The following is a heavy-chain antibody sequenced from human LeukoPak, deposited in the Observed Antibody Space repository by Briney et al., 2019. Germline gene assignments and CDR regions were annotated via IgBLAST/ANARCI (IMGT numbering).Heavy chain of an antibody. J-gene: IGHJ4*02. CDR3: AREAAYYNSGSRPIDS. CDR1: GGSVSIGTYY. CDR2: IWNSGST. D-gene: IGHD3-10*01. V-gene: IGHV4-61*01. Sequence: PSETLSLTCSVSGGSVSIGTYYWSWIRQPPGKGLEWIGYIWNSGSTKYNPSLKSRFTISVDTSKNQFSLKLSSVTAADTAVYYCAREAAYYNSGSRPIDSWGQGTLVTVSS.